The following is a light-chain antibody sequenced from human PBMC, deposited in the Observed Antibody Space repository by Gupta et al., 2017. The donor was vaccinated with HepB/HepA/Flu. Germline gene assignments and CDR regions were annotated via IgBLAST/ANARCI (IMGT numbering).Light chain of an antibody. CDR3: QQANSFPYT. CDR2: DAS. V-gene: IGKV1-12*01. CDR1: QAISTW. Sequence: DIQMTQSPSSVSASVGDRVTITCRASQAISTWLAWYQQKPGKAPKLLIYDASSLRSGVPSRFSGSGSGTDFTLTISSLQSEDFATYYCQQANSFPYTFGQGTKLEIK. J-gene: IGKJ2*01.